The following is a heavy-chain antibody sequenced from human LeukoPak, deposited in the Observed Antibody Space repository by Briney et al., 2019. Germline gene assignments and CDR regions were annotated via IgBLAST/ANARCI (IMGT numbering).Heavy chain of an antibody. V-gene: IGHV4-59*01. CDR2: IYYSGST. CDR1: GGSISSYY. CDR3: ATKEPDYYDSSGYYPEAFDI. D-gene: IGHD3-22*01. Sequence: TSETLSLPCTVSGGSISSYYWSWIRQPPGKGLEWIGYIYYSGSTNYNPSLKSRVTISVDTSKNQFSLKLSSVTAADTAVYYCATKEPDYYDSSGYYPEAFDIWGQGTMVTVSS. J-gene: IGHJ3*02.